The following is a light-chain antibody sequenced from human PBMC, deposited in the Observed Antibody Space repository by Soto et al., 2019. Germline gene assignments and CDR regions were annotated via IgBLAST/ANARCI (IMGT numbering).Light chain of an antibody. J-gene: IGKJ3*01. CDR1: QSISSY. CDR3: RERHSTPAR. V-gene: IGKV1-39*01. Sequence: DIQMTQSPSSLSASVGDRVTITCRASQSISSYLNWYQQKPGEAPKLLIYAASSLQSGVPSRFSGSGSGTDFTLTISSLQPEDFATDYRRERHSTPARLGPGT. CDR2: AAS.